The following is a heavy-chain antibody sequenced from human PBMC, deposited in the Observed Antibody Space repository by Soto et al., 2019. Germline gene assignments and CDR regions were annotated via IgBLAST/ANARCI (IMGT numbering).Heavy chain of an antibody. CDR1: GGSFSGYQ. V-gene: IGHV4-34*01. J-gene: IGHJ6*03. CDR2: INDGGNI. Sequence: QVQLQQWGAGLLKPSETLSLTCAVYGGSFSGYQWSWIRQTPGEGLEWIGEINDGGNINYNPSLTSRATILLDTPKKQISMKLSSVTAADSAVYYCARGLILWFGELSRRGGYYYNMAVWGKGPTVTVSS. CDR3: ARGLILWFGELSRRGGYYYNMAV. D-gene: IGHD3-10*01.